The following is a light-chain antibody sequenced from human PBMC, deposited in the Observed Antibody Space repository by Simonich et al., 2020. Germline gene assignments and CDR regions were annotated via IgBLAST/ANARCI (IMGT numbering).Light chain of an antibody. V-gene: IGKV1-39*01. CDR2: AAS. J-gene: IGKJ4*01. Sequence: DIQMTQSPSSLSASVGARVTITCRASQSISSYLNWYQPKPGKAPKILIYAASSLQSGVPSRFSGSGSGTDFTLTISSLQPEDFATYYCQQSYSTPLTFGGGTKVEIK. CDR1: QSISSY. CDR3: QQSYSTPLT.